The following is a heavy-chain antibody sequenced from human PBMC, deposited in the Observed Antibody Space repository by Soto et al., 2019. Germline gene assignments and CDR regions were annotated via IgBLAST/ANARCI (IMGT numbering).Heavy chain of an antibody. CDR2: MNPNSGNT. Sequence: QVQLVQSGAEVKKPGASVKVSCKASGYTFTSYDINWVRQATGQGLEWMGWMNPNSGNTGYAQKFQGRVTMTRNTSISTAYMELSSLKSEDTAVYYCVSSIAVAGTGFDYWGQGTLVTVSS. CDR3: VSSIAVAGTGFDY. D-gene: IGHD6-19*01. J-gene: IGHJ4*02. CDR1: GYTFTSYD. V-gene: IGHV1-8*01.